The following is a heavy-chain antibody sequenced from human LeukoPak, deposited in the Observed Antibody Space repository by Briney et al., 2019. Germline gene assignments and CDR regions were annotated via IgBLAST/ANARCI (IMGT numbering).Heavy chain of an antibody. D-gene: IGHD3-3*01. V-gene: IGHV3-11*04. CDR2: ISSSGSTI. CDR1: RFTFSDYY. CDR3: ASPKYYDFWSGYYRDAFDI. J-gene: IGHJ3*02. Sequence: GGSLRLSCAASRFTFSDYYMSWIRQAPGKGLEWVSYISSSGSTIYYADSVKGRFTISRDNAKNSLYLQMNSLRAEDTAVYYCASPKYYDFWSGYYRDAFDIWGQGTMVTVSS.